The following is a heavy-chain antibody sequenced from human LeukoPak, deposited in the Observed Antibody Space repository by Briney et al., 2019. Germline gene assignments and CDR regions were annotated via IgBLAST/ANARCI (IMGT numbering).Heavy chain of an antibody. CDR2: ISSGSSYI. CDR1: GFTFSSYS. D-gene: IGHD3-22*01. Sequence: PGGSLRLSCAASGFTFSSYSMNWVRQAPGKGLEWVSSISSGSSYIYYADSVKGRFTISRDNAKNSLYLQMNSLRAEDTAVYYCAREPTVGHYYDRSSYYVGYFDYWSQGTLVTVSP. CDR3: AREPTVGHYYDRSSYYVGYFDY. J-gene: IGHJ4*02. V-gene: IGHV3-21*01.